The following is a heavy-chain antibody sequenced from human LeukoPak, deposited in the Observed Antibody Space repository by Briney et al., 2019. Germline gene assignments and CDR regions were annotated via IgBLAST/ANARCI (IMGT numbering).Heavy chain of an antibody. V-gene: IGHV7-4-1*02. CDR1: GYTFTSYA. J-gene: IGHJ1*01. CDR3: ARASGYYDSSGHDFQH. D-gene: IGHD3-22*01. Sequence: ASVKVSCKASGYTFTSYAMNWVRQAPGQGLEWMGGINTNTGDPTYAQGFTGRFVFSLDTSVSTAYLQISSLKAEDTAVYYCARASGYYDSSGHDFQHWGQGTLVTVSS. CDR2: INTNTGDP.